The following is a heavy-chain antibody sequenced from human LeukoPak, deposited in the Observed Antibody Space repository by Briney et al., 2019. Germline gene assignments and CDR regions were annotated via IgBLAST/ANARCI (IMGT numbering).Heavy chain of an antibody. CDR2: IYYSGST. J-gene: IGHJ4*02. CDR1: GGSISSYY. D-gene: IGHD4-17*01. Sequence: PSETLSLTCTVSGGSISSYYWSWIRQPPGKGLEWIGYIYYSGSTNYNPSLKSRVTISVDTSKNQFSLKLSSVTAADTAVYYCAADYGDYVFFDYWGQGTLVTVSS. CDR3: AADYGDYVFFDY. V-gene: IGHV4-59*01.